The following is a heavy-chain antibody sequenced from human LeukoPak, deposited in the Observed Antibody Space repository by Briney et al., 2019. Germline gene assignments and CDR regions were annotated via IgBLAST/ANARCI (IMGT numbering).Heavy chain of an antibody. CDR3: AKDFGLGSGSYYNFDY. J-gene: IGHJ4*02. CDR2: ISSSSSTI. V-gene: IGHV3-48*01. D-gene: IGHD3-10*02. Sequence: GGSLRLSCAASGFTFSSYSMNWVRQAPGKGLEWVSYISSSSSTIYYADSVKGRFTISRDNAKNSLYLQMNSLRAEDTALYYCAKDFGLGSGSYYNFDYWGQGTLVTVSS. CDR1: GFTFSSYS.